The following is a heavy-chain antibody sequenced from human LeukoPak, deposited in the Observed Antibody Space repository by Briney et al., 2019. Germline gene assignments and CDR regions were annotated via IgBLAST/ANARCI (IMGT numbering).Heavy chain of an antibody. CDR2: INPNSGGT. V-gene: IGHV1-2*02. J-gene: IGHJ5*02. CDR3: ARGNPTATPRLNWFDP. D-gene: IGHD2-21*02. Sequence: SVKVSCKASGYTFTGYYMHWVRQAPGQGLEWMGWINPNSGGTNYAQKFQGRVTMTRDTSISTAYMELSRLRSDDTAVYYCARGNPTATPRLNWFDPWGQGTLVTVSS. CDR1: GYTFTGYY.